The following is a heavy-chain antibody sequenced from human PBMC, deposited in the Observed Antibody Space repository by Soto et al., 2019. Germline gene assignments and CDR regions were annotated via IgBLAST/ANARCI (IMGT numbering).Heavy chain of an antibody. CDR1: GYTFTGYY. J-gene: IGHJ4*02. V-gene: IGHV1-2*02. Sequence: GASVKVSCKASGYTFTGYYMHWVRQAPGQGLEWMGWINTNSGGTNYAQKFQGRVTMTRDTSISTAYMELSRLRSDDTAVYYCARTPRGYYDSSGYSDYWGQGTLVTVSS. CDR2: INTNSGGT. CDR3: ARTPRGYYDSSGYSDY. D-gene: IGHD3-22*01.